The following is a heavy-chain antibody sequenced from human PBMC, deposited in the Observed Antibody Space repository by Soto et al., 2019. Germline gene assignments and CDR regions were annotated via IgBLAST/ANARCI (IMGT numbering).Heavy chain of an antibody. J-gene: IGHJ6*02. Sequence: QLHLQEWGPGLVKPSETVSLTCTVSGGSISGYYWSWVRQPAGKGLEWVGRIYSDGTTNYSPSLKSRVTMSLDTSKDQFSLHLNSVTAADTAVYYCSRVGCSNSKCYTRGMDVWGQGTTVTVSS. CDR1: GGSISGYY. CDR3: SRVGCSNSKCYTRGMDV. V-gene: IGHV4-4*07. D-gene: IGHD2-2*01. CDR2: IYSDGTT.